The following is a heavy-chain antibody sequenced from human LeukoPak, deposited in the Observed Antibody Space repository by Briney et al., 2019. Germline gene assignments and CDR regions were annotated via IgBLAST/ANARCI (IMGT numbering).Heavy chain of an antibody. CDR1: GFTFSSYS. CDR3: ARDRITIFGVVSLFDY. Sequence: PGGSLRLSCAASGFTFSSYSMNWVRQAPGKGLEWVSSISSSSSYIYYADSVKGRFTISRDNAKNSLYLQMNSLRAEDTAVYYCARDRITIFGVVSLFDYWGQGTLVTVSS. CDR2: ISSSSSYI. D-gene: IGHD3-3*01. V-gene: IGHV3-21*01. J-gene: IGHJ4*02.